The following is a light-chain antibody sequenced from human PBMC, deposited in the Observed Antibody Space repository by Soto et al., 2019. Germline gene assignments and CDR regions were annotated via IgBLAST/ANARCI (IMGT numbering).Light chain of an antibody. CDR1: SSDVGSYNL. J-gene: IGLJ1*01. CDR2: EGT. CDR3: YSYAGETLYV. Sequence: QYALSHPASVSSSPGHSITIPCTGTSSDVGSYNLVSWFQQHPGKVPKLLIYEGTKRPSGLSDRFSGSKSGNTASLTISGLQAEEEADYYCYSYAGETLYVFGTGTKVTVL. V-gene: IGLV2-23*01.